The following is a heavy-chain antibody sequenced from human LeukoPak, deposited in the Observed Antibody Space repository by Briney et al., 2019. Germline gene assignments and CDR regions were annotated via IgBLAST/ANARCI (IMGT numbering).Heavy chain of an antibody. V-gene: IGHV4-4*02. CDR1: GGSISSCNW. CDR2: SYHGGST. CDR3: ARVYYDIFTGYYGMHV. D-gene: IGHD3-9*01. Sequence: SGTLSLTCAVSGGSISSCNWSSGGRPPRGRGVEWIGISYHGGSTNYAASLKGRVTISVDKSKNKFSLKLSCVTAADTAVYYCARVYYDIFTGYYGMHVWRKGTTVTVSS. J-gene: IGHJ6*01.